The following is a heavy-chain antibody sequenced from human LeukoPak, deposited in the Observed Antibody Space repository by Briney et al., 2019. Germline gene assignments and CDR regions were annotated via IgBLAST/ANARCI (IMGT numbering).Heavy chain of an antibody. Sequence: GALRRSCAASGFTFSDEYMSWIRQAPGKGLEWVSYISNSGSYTNYADSVKGRFTISRDNAKNSLYLQMNSLRAEDTAVYYCARSRGAGPGAYFDYWGQGTLITVSS. J-gene: IGHJ4*02. CDR3: ARSRGAGPGAYFDY. CDR1: GFTFSDEY. CDR2: ISNSGSYT. V-gene: IGHV3-11*03. D-gene: IGHD6-19*01.